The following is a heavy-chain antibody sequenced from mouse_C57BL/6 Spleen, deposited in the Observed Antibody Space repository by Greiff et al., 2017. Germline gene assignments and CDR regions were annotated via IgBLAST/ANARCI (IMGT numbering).Heavy chain of an antibody. J-gene: IGHJ2*01. CDR3: ARETNFLDY. V-gene: IGHV5-4*01. Sequence: EVKVEESGGGLVKPGGSLKLSCAASGFTFSSYAMSWVRQTPEKRLEWVATISDGGSYTYYPDNVKGRFTISRDNAKNNLYLQMSHLKSEDTAMYYCARETNFLDYWGQGTTLTVSS. CDR1: GFTFSSYA. D-gene: IGHD2-13*01. CDR2: ISDGGSYT.